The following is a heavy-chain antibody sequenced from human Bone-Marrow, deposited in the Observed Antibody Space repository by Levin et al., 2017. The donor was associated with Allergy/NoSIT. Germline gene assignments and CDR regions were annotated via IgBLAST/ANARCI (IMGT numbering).Heavy chain of an antibody. CDR2: IYSAGNT. J-gene: IGHJ6*02. CDR1: GFTVSSNY. V-gene: IGHV3-53*01. D-gene: IGHD6-25*01. Sequence: GESLKISCAASGFTVSSNYLGWVRQAPGKGLEWVSVIYSAGNTYYADSVKGRFTISRDNSKNTLYLQMNSLGAEDTAVYYCASLGGGYARTFYYFGVDVWGQGTTVTVSS. CDR3: ASLGGGYARTFYYFGVDV.